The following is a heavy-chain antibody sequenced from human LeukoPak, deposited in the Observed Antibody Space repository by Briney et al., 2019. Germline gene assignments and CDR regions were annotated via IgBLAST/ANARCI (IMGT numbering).Heavy chain of an antibody. CDR3: ARGGSKDIVVVPAATFNWFDP. CDR2: INHSGST. Sequence: SETLSLTCAVYGGSFSGYYWSWIRQPPGKGLEWIGEINHSGSTNYNPSLKSRVTISVDTSKNQFSLKLSSVTAADTAVYYCARGGSKDIVVVPAATFNWFDPWGQGTLVTVSS. CDR1: GGSFSGYY. J-gene: IGHJ5*02. D-gene: IGHD2-2*01. V-gene: IGHV4-34*01.